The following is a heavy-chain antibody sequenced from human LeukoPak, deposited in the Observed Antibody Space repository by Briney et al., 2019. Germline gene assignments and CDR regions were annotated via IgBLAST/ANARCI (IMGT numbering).Heavy chain of an antibody. CDR2: ASYNGKT. CDR3: ARDKEATGTSEFDS. V-gene: IGHV4-59*11. Sequence: SETLSLTCTVSGGSISYHYWNWIRQPPGKGLEWIGEASYNGKTNYNPSLKGRVTISLDTSKNQFSLRLSSVTAADTAVHYCARDKEATGTSEFDSWGQGTLVTLSS. CDR1: GGSISYHY. D-gene: IGHD1-7*01. J-gene: IGHJ4*02.